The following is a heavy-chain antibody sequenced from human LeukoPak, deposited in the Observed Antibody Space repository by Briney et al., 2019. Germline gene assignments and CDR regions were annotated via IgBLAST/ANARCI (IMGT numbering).Heavy chain of an antibody. CDR1: GASISNYY. V-gene: IGHV4-59*08. Sequence: SETLSLTCSVTGASISNYYWSWIRQPPGKGLEWIGYVYHTGNTKSNPSLKSRVTISVDTSKNQFSLSLTSVTAADTAIYYCARHERRDGFNGGEDFDYGGQGTLVTVSS. J-gene: IGHJ4*02. D-gene: IGHD5-24*01. CDR2: VYHTGNT. CDR3: ARHERRDGFNGGEDFDY.